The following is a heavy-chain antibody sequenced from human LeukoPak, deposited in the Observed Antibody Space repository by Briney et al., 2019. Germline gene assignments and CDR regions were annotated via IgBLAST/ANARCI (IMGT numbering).Heavy chain of an antibody. J-gene: IGHJ5*02. Sequence: LSLTCTVSGGSISSYYWSWIRQPPGKGLEWIGYIYYSGSTNYNPSLKSRVTMSVDTSKNQFSLRLSPVTAADTAVYYCARAGTPITMIVVESNWFDPWGQGTLVTVSS. V-gene: IGHV4-59*01. CDR3: ARAGTPITMIVVESNWFDP. D-gene: IGHD3-22*01. CDR1: GGSISSYY. CDR2: IYYSGST.